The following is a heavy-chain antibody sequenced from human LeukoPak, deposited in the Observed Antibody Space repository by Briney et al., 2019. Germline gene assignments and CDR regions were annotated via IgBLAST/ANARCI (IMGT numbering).Heavy chain of an antibody. CDR3: ARDAPYGDYPSNWFDP. D-gene: IGHD4-17*01. V-gene: IGHV4-34*01. J-gene: IGHJ5*02. Sequence: PSETLSLACAVYGGSFSGYYWSWIRQPPGKGLEWIGEINHSGSTNYSPSLKSRVTISVDTSKNQFSLKLSSVTAADTAVYYCARDAPYGDYPSNWFDPWGQGTLVTVSS. CDR1: GGSFSGYY. CDR2: INHSGST.